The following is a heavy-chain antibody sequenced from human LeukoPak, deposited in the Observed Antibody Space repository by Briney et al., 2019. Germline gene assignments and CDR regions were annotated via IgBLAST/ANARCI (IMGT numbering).Heavy chain of an antibody. Sequence: SVKVSCKASGGTFSSYAISWVRQAPGQGLEWMGGIIPIFGTANYAQKFQGRVTITADKSTSTAYMELSSLRSEDTAVYYCARGDDILTGYLHYYYYYMDVWGKGTTVTVSS. CDR3: ARGDDILTGYLHYYYYYMDV. CDR1: GGTFSSYA. D-gene: IGHD3-9*01. CDR2: IIPIFGTA. V-gene: IGHV1-69*06. J-gene: IGHJ6*03.